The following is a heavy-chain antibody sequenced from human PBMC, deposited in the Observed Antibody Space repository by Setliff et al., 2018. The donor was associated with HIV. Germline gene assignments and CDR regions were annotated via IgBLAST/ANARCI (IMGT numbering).Heavy chain of an antibody. CDR2: INPNSGGT. D-gene: IGHD3-22*01. CDR1: GYTFTGYF. Sequence: ASVKVSCEASGYTFTGYFMHWVRQAPGQGLEWMGWINPNSGGTNFAQKFQGWVTMTRDTSISTAYMELSRLRSDDTAVYYCARDYYGSSGYPIATYYFDYWGQGTLVTVSS. J-gene: IGHJ4*02. V-gene: IGHV1-2*04. CDR3: ARDYYGSSGYPIATYYFDY.